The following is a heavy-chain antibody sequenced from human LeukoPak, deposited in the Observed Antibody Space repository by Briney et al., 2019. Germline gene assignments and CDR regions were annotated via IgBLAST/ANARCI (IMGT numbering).Heavy chain of an antibody. CDR1: GGSVRSYS. D-gene: IGHD6-19*01. J-gene: IGHJ5*02. Sequence: NPSETLSLTCSVSGGSVRSYSWSWIRQPPGKGLEWIGYIHNSGTTNYKPSLKSRVIISVETTKNQFSLKLSSVTAADTAVYYCARGGQWLVRGHNWFDPWGQGTLVTVSS. CDR2: IHNSGTT. CDR3: ARGGQWLVRGHNWFDP. V-gene: IGHV4-4*08.